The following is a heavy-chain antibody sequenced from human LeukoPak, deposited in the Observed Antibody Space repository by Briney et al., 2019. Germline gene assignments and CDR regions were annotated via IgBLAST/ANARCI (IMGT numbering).Heavy chain of an antibody. D-gene: IGHD6-19*01. CDR1: AYSISSGYY. J-gene: IGHJ6*03. Sequence: SETLPLTCTVSAYSISSGYYWGWIRQPPGKGLEWIGNICHSGSTYYNPSLKSRVTISVDTSKNQFSLKLSSVTAADTAVYHCARGGSSGWYDPYYYYYYMDVWGKGTTVTVSS. CDR2: ICHSGST. V-gene: IGHV4-38-2*02. CDR3: ARGGSSGWYDPYYYYYYMDV.